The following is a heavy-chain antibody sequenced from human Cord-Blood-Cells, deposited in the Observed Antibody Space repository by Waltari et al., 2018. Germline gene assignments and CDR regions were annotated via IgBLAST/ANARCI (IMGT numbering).Heavy chain of an antibody. D-gene: IGHD2-15*01. CDR3: ARDGGYCSGGSCYFDY. J-gene: IGHJ4*02. CDR2: IYHSGST. CDR1: GGSISSSNW. Sequence: QVQLQESGPGLVKPSGTLSLTCAVSGGSISSSNWWSWVRQPPGKGLAWIGEIYHSGSTNYNPSLKSRVTISVDTSKSQFSLKLSSVTAADTAVYYCARDGGYCSGGSCYFDYWGQGTLVTVSS. V-gene: IGHV4-4*02.